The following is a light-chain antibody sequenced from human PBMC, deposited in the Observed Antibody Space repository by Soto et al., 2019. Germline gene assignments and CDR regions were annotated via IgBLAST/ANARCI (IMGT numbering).Light chain of an antibody. CDR3: QQTYSSPRT. CDR1: QSIRHS. J-gene: IGKJ1*01. V-gene: IGKV1-39*01. Sequence: IRMIQSPSSLSGPIADRVPITRGASQSIRHSLNWYQQKPGKAPNLLIYAASSLQTGVPSRFTGSGSGTDFTLTISNLQPEDFAVYYCQQTYSSPRTFGQGTKVDIK. CDR2: AAS.